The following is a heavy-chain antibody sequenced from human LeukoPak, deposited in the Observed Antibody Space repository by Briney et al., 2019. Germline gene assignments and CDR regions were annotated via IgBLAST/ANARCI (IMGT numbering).Heavy chain of an antibody. J-gene: IGHJ6*02. CDR3: ARVAFGLYVMDV. Sequence: GGSLRLSCAASGFTFSTYSMNWVRQAPGKGLEWVSSISSDSDYIYYADSLKGRFIISRDNAKNSLYLQMISLRAEDTAVYYCARVAFGLYVMDVWGQGTTVTVSS. CDR1: GFTFSTYS. D-gene: IGHD3/OR15-3a*01. CDR2: ISSDSDYI. V-gene: IGHV3-21*01.